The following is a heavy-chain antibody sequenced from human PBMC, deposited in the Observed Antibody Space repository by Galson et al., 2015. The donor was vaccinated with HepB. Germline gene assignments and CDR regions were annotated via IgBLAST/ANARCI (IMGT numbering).Heavy chain of an antibody. D-gene: IGHD6-13*01. CDR3: ARNDQAAAGTY. V-gene: IGHV3-11*03. CDR2: ISSSSSYT. J-gene: IGHJ4*02. CDR1: GFTFSDYY. Sequence: SLRLSCAASGFTFSDYYMSWIRQAPGKGLEWVSYISSSSSYTNYADSVKGRFTISRDNAKNSLYLQMNSLRAEDTAVYYCARNDQAAAGTYWGQGTLVTVSS.